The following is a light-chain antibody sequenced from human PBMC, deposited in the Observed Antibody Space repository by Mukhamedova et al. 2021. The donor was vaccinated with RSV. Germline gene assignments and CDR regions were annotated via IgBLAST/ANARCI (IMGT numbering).Light chain of an antibody. V-gene: IGKV1-5*03. J-gene: IGKJ4*01. Sequence: WYQRRVHGKAPKLLIYKASNLESGVPSRFSGSGSGTEFTLTISSLQAIEFATYYCQQYSIYPLTFGGGTKVEIK. CDR2: KAS. CDR3: QQYSIYPLT.